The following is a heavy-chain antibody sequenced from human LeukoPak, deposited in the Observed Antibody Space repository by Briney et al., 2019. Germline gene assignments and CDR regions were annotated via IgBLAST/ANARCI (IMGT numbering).Heavy chain of an antibody. V-gene: IGHV3-23*01. CDR2: ISGSGGRT. J-gene: IGHJ4*02. D-gene: IGHD6-19*01. Sequence: GGSLRLSCAASGFTFSSYAMSWVRQAPGKGLEGVSAISGSGGRTYYGDSVKGRFTISRDNSKNTLYLQMNSLRAEDTAVYNCEKGGYSSGWYVSYFDYWGQGTLVTVSS. CDR3: EKGGYSSGWYVSYFDY. CDR1: GFTFSSYA.